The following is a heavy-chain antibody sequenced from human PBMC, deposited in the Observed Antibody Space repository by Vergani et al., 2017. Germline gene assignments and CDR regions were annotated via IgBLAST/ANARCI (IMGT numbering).Heavy chain of an antibody. CDR2: ISGNNDDV. V-gene: IGHV3-21*01. CDR3: AGQSRDVFCTNGGCPLGY. CDR1: GFTFSHYS. J-gene: IGHJ4*02. D-gene: IGHD2-8*01. Sequence: EVQMVESGGGLVKPGGSLRLSCVASGFTFSHYSMNWVRQAPGKGLEWVSSISGNNDDVYYADSVKGRFTISRDNAKNSLYLEMNSLRAEDTAVYYCAGQSRDVFCTNGGCPLGYWGQGALVTVSS.